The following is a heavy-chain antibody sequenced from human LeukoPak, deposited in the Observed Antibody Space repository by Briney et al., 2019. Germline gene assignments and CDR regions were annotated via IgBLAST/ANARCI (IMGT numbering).Heavy chain of an antibody. CDR3: ARVYIYGRSYFDY. D-gene: IGHD5-18*01. CDR2: IYHSGST. J-gene: IGHJ4*02. V-gene: IGHV4-59*08. CDR1: GGPISSYY. Sequence: SETLSLTCTVSGGPISSYYWSWIRQPPGKGLEWIGGIYHSGSTYYNPSLKSRVTISVDTSKNQFTLNLSSVTVADTAIYYCARVYIYGRSYFDYWGQGTLVTVSS.